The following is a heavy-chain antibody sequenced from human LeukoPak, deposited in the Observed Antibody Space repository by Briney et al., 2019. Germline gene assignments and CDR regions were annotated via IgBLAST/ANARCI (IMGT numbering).Heavy chain of an antibody. CDR3: ARDDPYSGYDYSVYHYYGMDV. V-gene: IGHV1-18*01. J-gene: IGHJ6*02. CDR2: ISAYNGNT. Sequence: GASVKVSCKASGYTFTSYGISWVRQAPGQGLEWMGWISAYNGNTNHAQKLQGRVTMTTDTSTSTAYMELRSLRSDDTAVYYCARDDPYSGYDYSVYHYYGMDVWGQGTTVTVSS. CDR1: GYTFTSYG. D-gene: IGHD5-12*01.